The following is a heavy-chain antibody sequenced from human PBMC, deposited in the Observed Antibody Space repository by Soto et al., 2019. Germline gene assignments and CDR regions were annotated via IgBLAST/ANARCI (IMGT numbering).Heavy chain of an antibody. V-gene: IGHV3-13*01. J-gene: IGHJ4*02. CDR2: IGIVGDR. D-gene: IGHD2-15*01. CDR3: VRRNCGGGSCSGIGFDY. CDR1: GFTFSTYD. Sequence: GGSLRLSCAASGFTFSTYDMHWVRQGRGKGLEWVSGIGIVGDRYYLGSARGRFTVSREDARNSLYLQMNRLRAGDTALYYCVRRNCGGGSCSGIGFDYWGQGTLVTVSS.